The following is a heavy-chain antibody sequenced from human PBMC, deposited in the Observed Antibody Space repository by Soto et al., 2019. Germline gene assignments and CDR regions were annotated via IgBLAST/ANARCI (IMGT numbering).Heavy chain of an antibody. J-gene: IGHJ4*02. V-gene: IGHV3-23*01. CDR1: GFTFSSYA. Sequence: PGGSLRLSCAASGFTFSSYAMSWVRQAPGKGLEWVSVISASDGSTYYADSVKGRFTISRDNSKNTLYLQMNSLRAEDTAVYFCAADKGNPLGAYSFDYWGQGTLVTVSS. D-gene: IGHD2-15*01. CDR2: ISASDGST. CDR3: AADKGNPLGAYSFDY.